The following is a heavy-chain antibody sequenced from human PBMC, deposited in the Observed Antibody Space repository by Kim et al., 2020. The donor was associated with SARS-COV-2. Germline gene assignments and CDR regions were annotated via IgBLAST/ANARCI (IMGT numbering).Heavy chain of an antibody. D-gene: IGHD3-22*01. Sequence: SETLSLTCTVSGGSISNHHWNWIRQPAGKGLEWIGRINPSGTTTYNPSLKSRVTMSVDTSKNQFSLKLNSVTDADTAVYFCARGSMIGIWGQGTLVTVSS. J-gene: IGHJ4*02. V-gene: IGHV4-4*07. CDR1: GGSISNHH. CDR2: INPSGTT. CDR3: ARGSMIGI.